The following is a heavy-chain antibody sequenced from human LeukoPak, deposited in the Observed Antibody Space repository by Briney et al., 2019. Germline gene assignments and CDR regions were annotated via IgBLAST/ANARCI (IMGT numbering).Heavy chain of an antibody. D-gene: IGHD6-13*01. V-gene: IGHV1-2*02. CDR3: ARDLGYTTSC. CDR2: INPNSGGT. Sequence: ASVKLSCKASGYSFTDSYMHWVRQAPGQGLEWMGWINPNSGGTNYAQKFQGRVSMTRDTSISTAYMELSRLKSDDTAVYYCARDLGYTTSCWGQGTLVTVSS. CDR1: GYSFTDSY. J-gene: IGHJ4*02.